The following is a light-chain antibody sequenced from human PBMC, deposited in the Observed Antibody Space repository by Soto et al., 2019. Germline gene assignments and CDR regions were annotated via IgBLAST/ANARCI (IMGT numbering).Light chain of an antibody. V-gene: IGKV1-5*01. Sequence: DIQMTQSPATLSASVGDRVTITCRASQSVRSWLAWYQQKPGTAPRLLIFDASRLETGVPSRFTCSASGPEFTLTISSMQPDDVATYYCQQYDNYPLTFGGGTKVEIK. CDR2: DAS. CDR1: QSVRSW. J-gene: IGKJ4*01. CDR3: QQYDNYPLT.